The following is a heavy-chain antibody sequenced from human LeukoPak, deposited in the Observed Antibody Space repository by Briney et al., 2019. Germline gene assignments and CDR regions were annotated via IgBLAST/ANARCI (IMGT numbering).Heavy chain of an antibody. J-gene: IGHJ4*02. D-gene: IGHD1-26*01. Sequence: GRSLRLSCAASGFTFSSYGMHWVRQAPGKGLEWVAVIWYDGSNKYYADSVKGRFTISRDNSKNTLYLQMNSLRAEDTAVYYCARGVGATPYGLDYWGQGTLVTVSS. CDR3: ARGVGATPYGLDY. V-gene: IGHV3-33*01. CDR2: IWYDGSNK. CDR1: GFTFSSYG.